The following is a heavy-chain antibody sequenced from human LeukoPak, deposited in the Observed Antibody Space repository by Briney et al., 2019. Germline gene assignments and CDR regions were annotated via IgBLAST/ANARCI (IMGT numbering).Heavy chain of an antibody. D-gene: IGHD3-16*02. V-gene: IGHV1-18*01. Sequence: GASVKVSCKASGYTFTSYGLSWVRQAPGQGLEWMGWISAYNGNTNCAQKLQGRVTMPTDTSTSTAYMELRSLRSDDTAVYYCAREGFYDYVWGSYRYVFDYWGQGTLVTVSS. CDR1: GYTFTSYG. J-gene: IGHJ4*02. CDR2: ISAYNGNT. CDR3: AREGFYDYVWGSYRYVFDY.